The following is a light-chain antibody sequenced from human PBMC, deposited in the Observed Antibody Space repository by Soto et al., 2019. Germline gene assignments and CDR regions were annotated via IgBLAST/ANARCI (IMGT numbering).Light chain of an antibody. CDR2: AAS. J-gene: IGKJ3*01. V-gene: IGKV1-27*01. CDR1: QGISNY. CDR3: QKYNSAPHGGFT. Sequence: DIQMTQSPSSLSASVGDRVTITCRASQGISNYLAWYQQKPGKVPKLLIYAASTLQSGVPSRFSGSGSGTDFTLIISSLQPEDVATYYCQKYNSAPHGGFTFGPGTKVDIK.